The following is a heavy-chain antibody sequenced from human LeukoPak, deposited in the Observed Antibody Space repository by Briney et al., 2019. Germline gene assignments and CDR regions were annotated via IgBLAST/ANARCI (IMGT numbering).Heavy chain of an antibody. CDR3: ARAGWYRFDY. D-gene: IGHD6-19*01. Sequence: GSLRLSCAAFGFTFSDHWMHWVRQVPGKGLLWVARMNSDGTTTNYADSVKGRFTISRDNAKNTLFLQMNSLGAEDTAVYYCARAGWYRFDYWGQGTLVTVSS. CDR2: MNSDGTTT. V-gene: IGHV3-74*01. CDR1: GFTFSDHW. J-gene: IGHJ4*02.